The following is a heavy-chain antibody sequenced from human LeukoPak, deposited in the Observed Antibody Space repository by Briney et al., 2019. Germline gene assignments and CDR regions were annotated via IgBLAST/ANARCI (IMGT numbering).Heavy chain of an antibody. J-gene: IGHJ3*02. CDR3: RAGGDGFDI. CDR1: GFTFRSYW. CDR2: IKQDGSEK. V-gene: IGHV3-7*01. Sequence: GGSLRLSCAASGFTFRSYWMSWVRQAPGKGLEWVANIKQDGSEKYYVDSVKGRFTISRDNAKNSLYLQMNSLRAEDTAVYYCRAGGDGFDIWGQGTMVTVSS. D-gene: IGHD3-10*01.